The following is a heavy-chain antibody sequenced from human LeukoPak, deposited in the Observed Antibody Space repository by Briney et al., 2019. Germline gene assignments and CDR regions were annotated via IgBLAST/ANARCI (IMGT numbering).Heavy chain of an antibody. Sequence: GGSLRLSCAASGFTFSSYAMSWVRQAPGKGLEWVSAISGSGGSTYYADSVRGRFTISRDNSKNTLYLQMNSLRAEDTAVYYCAKDRFLEWFPDRFDPWGQGTLVTVSS. J-gene: IGHJ5*02. CDR3: AKDRFLEWFPDRFDP. CDR1: GFTFSSYA. D-gene: IGHD3-3*01. CDR2: ISGSGGST. V-gene: IGHV3-23*01.